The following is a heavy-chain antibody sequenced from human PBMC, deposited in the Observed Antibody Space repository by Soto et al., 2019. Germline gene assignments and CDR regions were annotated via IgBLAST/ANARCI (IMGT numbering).Heavy chain of an antibody. CDR2: INAGNGNT. CDR3: ARGDYYDIHDY. Sequence: QVQLVQSGAEVKKPGASVKVSCKASGYTFTNYAMHWVRQAPGQRLEWMGWINAGNGNTKSSQKFQGRVTITRDTSASTAYMELNSLSSADTAVYSCARGDYYDIHDYWGQGTLVTVSS. CDR1: GYTFTNYA. V-gene: IGHV1-3*01. D-gene: IGHD3-22*01. J-gene: IGHJ4*02.